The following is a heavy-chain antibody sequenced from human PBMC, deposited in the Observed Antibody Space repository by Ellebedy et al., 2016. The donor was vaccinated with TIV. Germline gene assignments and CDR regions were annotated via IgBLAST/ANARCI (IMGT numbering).Heavy chain of an antibody. Sequence: GGSLRLXXSASGFTFSSFGLHWVRQAPGKGLQFVSTINNSGGTTNYADSVKGRFTISRDNSKNTLYLQMSSLRIEDTAVYYCVKGVSIGATARAKWGQGTLVTVPS. V-gene: IGHV3-64D*06. D-gene: IGHD3-10*01. CDR2: INNSGGTT. CDR3: VKGVSIGATARAK. J-gene: IGHJ4*02. CDR1: GFTFSSFG.